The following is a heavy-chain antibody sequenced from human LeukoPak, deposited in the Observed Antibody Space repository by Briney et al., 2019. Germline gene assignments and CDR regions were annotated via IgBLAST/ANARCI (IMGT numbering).Heavy chain of an antibody. J-gene: IGHJ4*02. V-gene: IGHV3-23*01. CDR1: GFTFSSYA. CDR2: ISSSGGST. Sequence: GGSLRLSCAASGFTFSSYAMSWVRQAAGKGLEWVSGISSSGGSTYYADSAKGRFTISRDYSKNTLYLQMNSLRAEDTAVYYCAKDLYTYGTTPLDYWGQGILVTVSS. CDR3: AKDLYTYGTTPLDY. D-gene: IGHD5-18*01.